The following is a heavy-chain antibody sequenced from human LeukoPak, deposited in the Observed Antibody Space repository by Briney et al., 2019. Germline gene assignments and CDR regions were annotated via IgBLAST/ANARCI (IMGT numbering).Heavy chain of an antibody. Sequence: GGSLRLSCAASGFTFSDYYMSWIRQAPGKGLEWVSYISSSGSTIYYADSVKGRFTISRDNAKNSLYLQMNSLRAEDTAVYYCAREGTYCSSTSCYARPSTLSDYWGQGTLVTVSS. CDR3: AREGTYCSSTSCYARPSTLSDY. V-gene: IGHV3-11*01. J-gene: IGHJ4*02. D-gene: IGHD2-2*01. CDR2: ISSSGSTI. CDR1: GFTFSDYY.